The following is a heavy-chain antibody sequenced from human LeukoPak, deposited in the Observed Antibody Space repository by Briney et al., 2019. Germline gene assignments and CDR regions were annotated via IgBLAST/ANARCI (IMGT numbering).Heavy chain of an antibody. D-gene: IGHD5-18*01. CDR1: DGSLSGYS. CDR3: GRVMAVTLSAFDI. CDR2: IYTSGST. J-gene: IGHJ3*02. V-gene: IGHV4-4*07. Sequence: SETLSLTCAVSDGSLSGYSWSWIRQPAGKGLEWIGRIYTSGSTNYNPSLKSRVTMSADTSKNHFSLKLTSVTAADTAVYYCGRVMAVTLSAFDIWGQGTMVVVSS.